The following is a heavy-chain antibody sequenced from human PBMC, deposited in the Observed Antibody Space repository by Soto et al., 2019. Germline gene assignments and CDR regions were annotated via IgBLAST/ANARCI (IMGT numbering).Heavy chain of an antibody. CDR1: GFIFGTYT. CDR2: ISNSGTYV. D-gene: IGHD6-19*01. CDR3: ATARAQCLEGSQGDY. V-gene: IGHV3-21*06. J-gene: IGHJ4*02. Sequence: GGSLRLSCAASGFIFGTYTMTWVRQAPGKGLEWVSSISNSGTYVTYADTVKGRFTISRDNDKNSLFLQMNSLRADDTAVYYCATARAQCLEGSQGDYWSKGTLVTVSS.